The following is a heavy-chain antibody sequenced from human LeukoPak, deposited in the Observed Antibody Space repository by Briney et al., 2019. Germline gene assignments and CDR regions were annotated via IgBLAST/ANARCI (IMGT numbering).Heavy chain of an antibody. Sequence: SETLSLTCTASGCSISSSTDYWAWIRQPPGKGLEWIVTMYYSGDTYHNTSLKSPVPMSVDTSTNQVSLMLSSVTAADTAVYYCARSSIVRGFDNWGPGTLVTVSS. V-gene: IGHV4-39*01. D-gene: IGHD1-26*01. J-gene: IGHJ4*02. CDR1: GCSISSSTDY. CDR2: MYYSGDT. CDR3: ARSSIVRGFDN.